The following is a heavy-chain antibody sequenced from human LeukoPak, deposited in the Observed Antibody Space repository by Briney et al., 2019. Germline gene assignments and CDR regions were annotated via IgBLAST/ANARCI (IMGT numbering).Heavy chain of an antibody. V-gene: IGHV4-59*08. CDR2: IYYSGST. CDR3: ARQGSSWRYYYYGMDV. Sequence: ASETLSLTCTVSGGSIRSYYWSWIRQPPGKGLEWIGYIYYSGSTNYNPSLKSRVTISVDTSKNQFSLKLSSVTAADTAVYYCARQGSSWRYYYYGMDVWGQGTTVTVSS. J-gene: IGHJ6*02. CDR1: GGSIRSYY. D-gene: IGHD6-13*01.